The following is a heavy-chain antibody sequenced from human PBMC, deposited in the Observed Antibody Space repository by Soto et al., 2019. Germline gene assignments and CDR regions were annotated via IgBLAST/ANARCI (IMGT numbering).Heavy chain of an antibody. CDR1: GDSVSSNIAS. V-gene: IGHV6-1*01. CDR3: ARDGGDGYNDLDS. Sequence: SPTLSLTCVISGDSVSSNIASWHWIRQSPSRGLEWLGRTYYRSKWYNDYAVSVKSRITIHPDTSKNQFSLHLNSVTPEDTALYYCARDGGDGYNDLDSWGQGTLVTVSS. CDR2: TYYRSKWYN. D-gene: IGHD2-21*01. J-gene: IGHJ4*02.